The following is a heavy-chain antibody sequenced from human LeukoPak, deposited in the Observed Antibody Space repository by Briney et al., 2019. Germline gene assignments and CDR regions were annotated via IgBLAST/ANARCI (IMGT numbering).Heavy chain of an antibody. V-gene: IGHV4-4*07. J-gene: IGHJ3*02. Sequence: SETLSLTCTVSGDSISSGYWSWIRQPAGKGLEWIGRIYTSESTNYNPSLKSGVTMSVDTSKNLFYLRLGSVAAADTAVYYCARKKLTAGAFDIWGQGTMVTVSS. CDR1: GDSISSGY. CDR3: ARKKLTAGAFDI. CDR2: IYTSEST. D-gene: IGHD2-21*02.